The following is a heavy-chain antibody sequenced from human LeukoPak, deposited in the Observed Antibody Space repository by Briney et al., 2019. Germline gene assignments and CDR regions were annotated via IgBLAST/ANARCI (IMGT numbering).Heavy chain of an antibody. CDR2: IYTSGST. D-gene: IGHD6-19*01. J-gene: IGHJ3*02. V-gene: IGHV4-59*01. Sequence: SKTLSLTCTVSGGSISSYYWSWIRQPPGKGLEWIGYIYTSGSTNYNPSLKSRVTISVDTSKNQFSLKLSSVTAADTAVYYCAREAGLGAFDIWGQGTMVTVSS. CDR3: AREAGLGAFDI. CDR1: GGSISSYY.